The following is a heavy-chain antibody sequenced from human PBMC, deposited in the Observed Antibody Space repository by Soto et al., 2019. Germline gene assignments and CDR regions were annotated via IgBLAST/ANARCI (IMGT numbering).Heavy chain of an antibody. J-gene: IGHJ6*02. CDR2: INPNSGGT. CDR3: ARDGGGDYYGMDV. D-gene: IGHD3-16*01. Sequence: VASVKVSCKASGYTFTGYYMHWVRQAPGQGLEWMGWINPNSGGTKYAQKFQGWVTMTRDTSISTAYMELSRLRSDDTSVYYCARDGGGDYYGMDVWGQGTTVTVSS. V-gene: IGHV1-2*04. CDR1: GYTFTGYY.